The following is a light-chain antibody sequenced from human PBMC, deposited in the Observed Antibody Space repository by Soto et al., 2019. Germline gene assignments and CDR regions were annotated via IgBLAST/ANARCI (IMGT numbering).Light chain of an antibody. Sequence: QSALTQPASVSGSPGQSITISCTGTSSDVGGSDYISWYQQHPGKAPKLMIYEVSNRPSGVPDRFSGSRSGNTASLTISGLQAEDEADYYCSSYSITSNPDVFGGGTKLTVL. CDR1: SSDVGGSDY. CDR3: SSYSITSNPDV. J-gene: IGLJ2*01. V-gene: IGLV2-14*01. CDR2: EVS.